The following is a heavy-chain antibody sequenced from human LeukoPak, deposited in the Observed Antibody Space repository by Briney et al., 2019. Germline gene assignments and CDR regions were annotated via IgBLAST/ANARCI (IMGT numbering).Heavy chain of an antibody. CDR1: GGSISGGGYS. D-gene: IGHD3-10*01. J-gene: IGHJ6*04. CDR3: ARAPLLWFGESNYYYYYGMDV. V-gene: IGHV4-30-2*01. Sequence: PSQTLSLTCAVSGGSISGGGYSWSWIRQPPGKGLEWIGYIYHSGSTYYNPSLKSRVTISVDRSKNQFSLKLSSVTAADTAVYYCARAPLLWFGESNYYYYYGMDVWGKGTTVTVSS. CDR2: IYHSGST.